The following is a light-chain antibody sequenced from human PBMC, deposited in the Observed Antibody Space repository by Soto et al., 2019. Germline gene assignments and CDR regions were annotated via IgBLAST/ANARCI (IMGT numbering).Light chain of an antibody. CDR1: QSVVYISNNKNY. CDR2: WAS. J-gene: IGKJ1*01. CDR3: QQYYSTPRT. V-gene: IGKV4-1*01. Sequence: DIVMTQSPDSLAVSLGERATINCKSSQSVVYISNNKNYLAWYQQKPGQPPKLLIYWASTRESGVPDRFSGSGSGTDFTLTISSLQAEDVAVYYCQQYYSTPRTFGQGTKVEIK.